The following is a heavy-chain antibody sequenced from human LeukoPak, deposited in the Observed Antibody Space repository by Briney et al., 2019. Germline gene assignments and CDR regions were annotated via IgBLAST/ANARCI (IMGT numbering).Heavy chain of an antibody. CDR2: IIPIFGTA. D-gene: IGHD6-6*01. V-gene: IGHV1-69*13. Sequence: SVKVSCTASGGTFSSYAISWVRQAPGQGLEWMGGIIPIFGTANYAQKFQGRVTITADESTSTAYMELSSLRSEDTAVYYCARDGSSSSGGYYYYGMDVWGQGTTLTVSS. CDR3: ARDGSSSSGGYYYYGMDV. CDR1: GGTFSSYA. J-gene: IGHJ6*02.